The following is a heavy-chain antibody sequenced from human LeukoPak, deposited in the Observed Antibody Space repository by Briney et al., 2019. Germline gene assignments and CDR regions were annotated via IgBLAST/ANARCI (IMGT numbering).Heavy chain of an antibody. Sequence: PSETLSLTCTVSGYSISSGYYWGWIRQPPGKGLEWIGSIYHSGSTYYNPSLKSRVTISVDTSKNQFSLKLSSVTAADTAVYYCARAPPLGSAYFDYWGQGTLVTVSS. CDR1: GYSISSGYY. V-gene: IGHV4-38-2*02. CDR3: ARAPPLGSAYFDY. D-gene: IGHD6-25*01. CDR2: IYHSGST. J-gene: IGHJ4*02.